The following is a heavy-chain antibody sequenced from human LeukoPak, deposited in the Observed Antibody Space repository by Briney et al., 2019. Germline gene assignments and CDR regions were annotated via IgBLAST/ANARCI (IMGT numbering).Heavy chain of an antibody. V-gene: IGHV7-4-1*02. CDR2: INTNTGNP. CDR1: GYSFTTYA. Sequence: ASVKVSCKASGYSFTTYAMNWVRQAPGQGLEWMGWINTNTGNPTYAQGFTGRFVFSSDTSVTTAYLQISGLKAEDTAVYYCARDRTREFFDYWGQGTLVTVSS. J-gene: IGHJ4*02. CDR3: ARDRTREFFDY.